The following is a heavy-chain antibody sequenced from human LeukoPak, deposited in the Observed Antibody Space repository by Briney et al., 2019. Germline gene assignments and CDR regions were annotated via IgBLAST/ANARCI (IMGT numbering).Heavy chain of an antibody. CDR3: ARDPILGPPDYFDY. J-gene: IGHJ4*02. CDR2: TSNDESIK. CDR1: GFTFNSYT. D-gene: IGHD1-14*01. V-gene: IGHV3-30-3*01. Sequence: PGGSLRLSCAASGFTFNSYTMFWVRQAPGKGLEWVAVTSNDESIKYYADSVKGRFTISRDSSRDTLFLEMSSLRVEDTAVYYCARDPILGPPDYFDYWGRGTLVTVSS.